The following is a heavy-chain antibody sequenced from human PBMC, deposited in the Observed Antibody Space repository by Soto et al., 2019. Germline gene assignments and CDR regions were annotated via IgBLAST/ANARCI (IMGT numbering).Heavy chain of an antibody. CDR2: ISFDGSTE. J-gene: IGHJ6*02. Sequence: QVQLVESGGGVVQPGRSLRLSCAASGFTFISYAMHWVRQAPGKGLEWVAVISFDGSTEYYADSVKGRFTISRDNSKNTVYLQMNFLRSEDTAVYYCARSRHGSGSYTHFYYGLDVWGQGTTVTVSS. CDR3: ARSRHGSGSYTHFYYGLDV. CDR1: GFTFISYA. D-gene: IGHD3-10*01. V-gene: IGHV3-30-3*01.